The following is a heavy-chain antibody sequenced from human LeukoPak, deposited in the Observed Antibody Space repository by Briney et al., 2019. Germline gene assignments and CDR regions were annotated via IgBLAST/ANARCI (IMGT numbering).Heavy chain of an antibody. CDR1: GGSISSSSYY. Sequence: PSETLSLTCTVSGGSISSSSYYWGWIRQPPGKGLEWIGSIYYSGSTYYNPSLKSRVTISVDTSKNQFSLKLSSVTAADTAVYYCARDGEGIDYWGQGTLVTVSS. D-gene: IGHD7-27*01. J-gene: IGHJ4*02. V-gene: IGHV4-39*07. CDR2: IYYSGST. CDR3: ARDGEGIDY.